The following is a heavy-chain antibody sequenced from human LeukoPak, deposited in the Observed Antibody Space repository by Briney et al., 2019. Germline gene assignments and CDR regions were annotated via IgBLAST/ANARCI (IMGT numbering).Heavy chain of an antibody. D-gene: IGHD2-2*01. J-gene: IGHJ4*02. CDR3: VGHIVVEL. V-gene: IGHV4-59*01. CDR1: GGSISSYY. Sequence: SETLPLTCTVSGGSISSYYWSWIRQPPGKGLEWIGYIYYSGSTNYKSSLKSRVTISVDTSKNQFSLKLSSVTAADTAVYYCVGHIVVELWGQGTLVTVSP. CDR2: IYYSGST.